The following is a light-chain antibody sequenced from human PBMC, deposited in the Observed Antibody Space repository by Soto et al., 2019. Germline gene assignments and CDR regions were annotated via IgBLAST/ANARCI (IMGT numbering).Light chain of an antibody. CDR1: QSVTF. J-gene: IGKJ4*01. Sequence: EIVLTQSPGTLSLSPGERATLSCRASQSVTFVAWYQQKPGQAPRLLIFGASSRATDVPDRFSGSGSGTDFTLTISRLEPEAFAVYSCQQYGSSPGVTFGGGTKVAIK. CDR3: QQYGSSPGVT. V-gene: IGKV3-20*01. CDR2: GAS.